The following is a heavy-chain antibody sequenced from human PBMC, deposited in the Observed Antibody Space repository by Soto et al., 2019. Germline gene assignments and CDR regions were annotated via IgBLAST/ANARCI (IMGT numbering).Heavy chain of an antibody. CDR2: IWYDGSNK. CDR1: GVTFSSYG. D-gene: IGHD3-3*01. V-gene: IGHV3-33*01. Sequence: GGSLRLSCAASGVTFSSYGMHWVRQAPGKGLEWVAVIWYDGSNKYYADSVKGRFTISRDNSKNTLYLQMNSLRAEDTAVYYCARANYDFWSGYYMDVWGQGTTVTVSS. J-gene: IGHJ6*02. CDR3: ARANYDFWSGYYMDV.